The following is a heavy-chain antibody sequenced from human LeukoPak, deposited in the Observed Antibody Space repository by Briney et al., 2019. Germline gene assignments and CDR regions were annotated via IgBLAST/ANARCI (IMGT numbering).Heavy chain of an antibody. Sequence: GGSLRLSCAASGFTFSSYAMHWVRQAPGKGLEWVANIKQDGSEKYYVDSVKGRFTISRDNAKNTLYLQMNSLRAEDTAVYYCARELTSRFDYWGQGTLVTVSS. CDR1: GFTFSSYA. CDR3: ARELTSRFDY. CDR2: IKQDGSEK. J-gene: IGHJ4*02. D-gene: IGHD5/OR15-5a*01. V-gene: IGHV3-7*01.